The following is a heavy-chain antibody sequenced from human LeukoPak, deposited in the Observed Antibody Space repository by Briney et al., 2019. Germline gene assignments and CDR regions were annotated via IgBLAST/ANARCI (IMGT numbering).Heavy chain of an antibody. Sequence: GSLRLSCAASGFTFSSYAMHWVRQAPGKGLEWVAVISYDGSNKYYADSVKGRFTISRDSSKNTLYLQMNSLRAEDTAVYYCARSDRNQELYYYYYGMDVWGQGTTVTVSS. V-gene: IGHV3-30-3*01. D-gene: IGHD1-14*01. J-gene: IGHJ6*02. CDR1: GFTFSSYA. CDR3: ARSDRNQELYYYYYGMDV. CDR2: ISYDGSNK.